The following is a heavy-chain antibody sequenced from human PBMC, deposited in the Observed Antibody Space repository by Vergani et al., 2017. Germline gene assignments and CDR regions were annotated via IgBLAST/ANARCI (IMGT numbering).Heavy chain of an antibody. CDR3: ARVNTETNGHLYYYYYMDV. J-gene: IGHJ6*03. V-gene: IGHV4-34*10. Sequence: QLQLQESGPGLLKPSETLSLTCVVNGGSFTSYHWTWIRQSQGEGLEWVGDIDHTGRPDYNPSLKSRLTMSVDKSRNQFSLTLNSVTATDTAIYFCARVNTETNGHLYYYYYMDVWGQGTAVTVS. CDR1: GGSFTSYH. D-gene: IGHD4-11*01. CDR2: IDHTGRP.